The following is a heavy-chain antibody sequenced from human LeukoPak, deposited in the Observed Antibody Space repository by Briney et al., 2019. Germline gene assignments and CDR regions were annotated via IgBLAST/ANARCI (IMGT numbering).Heavy chain of an antibody. D-gene: IGHD2-2*01. Sequence: GGSLRLSCAASGFSFRSYRLNWVRQAPGKGLEWVAVISYDGRNIHYPDSVKGRFTISRDISTDTLWLQMDSLRTEDTAVYYCAKGPLRGTAAAIDYWGQGTLVTVSS. CDR1: GFSFRSYR. CDR3: AKGPLRGTAAAIDY. CDR2: ISYDGRNI. J-gene: IGHJ4*02. V-gene: IGHV3-30*18.